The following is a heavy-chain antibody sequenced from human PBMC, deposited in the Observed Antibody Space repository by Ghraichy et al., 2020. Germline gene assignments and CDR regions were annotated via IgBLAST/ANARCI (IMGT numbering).Heavy chain of an antibody. Sequence: SQTLSLTCTVSGGSVTTPGYYWAWVRQQPEKGLEWIGYMYVTGDTYYSPSFRSRATISFDTSQNHFSLEMKSVTAADTATYYCAREDSYGTSPRYAFYIWGQGTTVTVAS. D-gene: IGHD5-18*01. CDR1: GGSVTTPGYY. J-gene: IGHJ3*02. V-gene: IGHV4-31*03. CDR2: MYVTGDT. CDR3: AREDSYGTSPRYAFYI.